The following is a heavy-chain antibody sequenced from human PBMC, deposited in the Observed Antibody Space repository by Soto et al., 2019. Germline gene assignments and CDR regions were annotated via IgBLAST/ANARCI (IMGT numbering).Heavy chain of an antibody. D-gene: IGHD3-16*01. J-gene: IGHJ5*02. CDR1: GFTLSSYW. CDR2: IKQDGSEK. V-gene: IGHV3-7*01. CDR3: ARFPTYDYIA. Sequence: GGSLRLSCAASGFTLSSYWMTWVRQAPGKGLEWVANIKQDGSEKYYVDSVKGRFTISRDNAKNLLYLQMNSLRAEDTAVYYCARFPTYDYIAWGQGTLVTVSS.